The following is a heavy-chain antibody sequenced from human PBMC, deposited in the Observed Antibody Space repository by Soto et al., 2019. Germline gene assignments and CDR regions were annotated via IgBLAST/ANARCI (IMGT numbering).Heavy chain of an antibody. CDR3: ATGSFTSTGGRIGYHYNAMDV. Sequence: ASVKVSCKSSGGTFSSHSINWVRQAPGQGLEWMGGIIPIFGPVNFAKKFQGRVTITADESTTTAYMELSSLTSEDTAVYYCATGSFTSTGGRIGYHYNAMDVWGQGTTVTVSS. CDR1: GGTFSSHS. V-gene: IGHV1-69*13. J-gene: IGHJ6*02. D-gene: IGHD1-1*01. CDR2: IIPIFGPV.